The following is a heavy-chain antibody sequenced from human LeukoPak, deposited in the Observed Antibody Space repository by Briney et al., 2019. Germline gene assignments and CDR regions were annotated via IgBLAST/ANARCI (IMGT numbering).Heavy chain of an antibody. V-gene: IGHV4-59*01. D-gene: IGHD4-4*01. Sequence: SETLSLTCTVSGGSISSYYWSWIRQPPGKGLEWIGYIYYSGSTNYNPSLKSRVTISVDTSKNQFSLKLSSVTAADTAVYYCARMSNYRNAFDIWGQGTMVTVSS. CDR3: ARMSNYRNAFDI. CDR2: IYYSGST. J-gene: IGHJ3*02. CDR1: GGSISSYY.